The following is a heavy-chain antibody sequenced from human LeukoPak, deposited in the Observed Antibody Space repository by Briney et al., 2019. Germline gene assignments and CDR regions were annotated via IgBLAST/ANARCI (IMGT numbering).Heavy chain of an antibody. Sequence: ASVKVSCKASGYTFTSYYMHWVRQAPGQGLEWMGIINPSGGSTSYAQKFQGRVTMTRDTSTSTVYMELSSLRSEDTGVYYCAREIITIFGVVSDAFDIWGQGTMVTVSS. J-gene: IGHJ3*02. V-gene: IGHV1-46*01. CDR1: GYTFTSYY. D-gene: IGHD3-3*01. CDR3: AREIITIFGVVSDAFDI. CDR2: INPSGGST.